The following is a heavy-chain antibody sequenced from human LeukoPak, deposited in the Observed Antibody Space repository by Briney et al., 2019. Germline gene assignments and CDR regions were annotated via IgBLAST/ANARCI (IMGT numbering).Heavy chain of an antibody. CDR3: ARAGVYYGSGSLIWFDP. V-gene: IGHV3-21*01. J-gene: IGHJ5*02. CDR2: ISSSSSYI. D-gene: IGHD3-10*01. Sequence: GGSLRLSCAASGFTFSSYSMNWVRQAPGKGLEWVSSISSSSSYIYYADSAKGRFTISRDNAKNSLYLQMNSLRAEDTAVYYCARAGVYYGSGSLIWFDPWGQGTLVTVSS. CDR1: GFTFSSYS.